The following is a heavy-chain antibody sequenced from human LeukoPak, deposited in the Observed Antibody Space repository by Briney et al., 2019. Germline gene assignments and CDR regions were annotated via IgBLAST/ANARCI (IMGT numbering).Heavy chain of an antibody. J-gene: IGHJ3*02. V-gene: IGHV3-21*01. CDR1: GFTFSSYS. Sequence: GGSLRLPCATSGFTFSSYSMNWVRQAPGKGLEWVSSISSSSSYIYYADSVKGRFTISRDNAKNSLYLQMNSLRAEDTAVYYCARGIVGATTAGAFDIWGQGTMVTVSS. CDR3: ARGIVGATTAGAFDI. CDR2: ISSSSSYI. D-gene: IGHD1-26*01.